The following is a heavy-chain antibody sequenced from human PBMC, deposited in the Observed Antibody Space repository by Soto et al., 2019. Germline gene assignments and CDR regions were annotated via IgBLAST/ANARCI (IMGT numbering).Heavy chain of an antibody. CDR3: ARGNRGGTDY. CDR2: MNPNSGNT. D-gene: IGHD3-16*01. J-gene: IGHJ4*02. Sequence: VQLVQSGAEVKKPGASVKVSCKASGYTFTSYDINWVRQATGQGLEWMGWMNPNSGNTGYAQKFQGRVTMTRNTSISTTEKELSSLRAKDTGGNYCARGNRGGTDYWGQGTLVTVSS. V-gene: IGHV1-8*01. CDR1: GYTFTSYD.